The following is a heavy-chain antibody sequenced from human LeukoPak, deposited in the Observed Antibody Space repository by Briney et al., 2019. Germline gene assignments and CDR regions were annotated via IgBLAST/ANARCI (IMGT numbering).Heavy chain of an antibody. D-gene: IGHD3-10*01. CDR1: GFTFSSYA. CDR3: AKDYGSGRYSYYYYYMDV. V-gene: IGHV3-23*01. J-gene: IGHJ6*03. Sequence: GGSLRLSCAASGFTFSSYAMSWVRQAPGKGLEWVSVISGSGGSTYYADSVKGRFTISRDNSKNTLYLQMNSLRAEDTAVYYCAKDYGSGRYSYYYYYMDVWGKGTTVTVSS. CDR2: ISGSGGST.